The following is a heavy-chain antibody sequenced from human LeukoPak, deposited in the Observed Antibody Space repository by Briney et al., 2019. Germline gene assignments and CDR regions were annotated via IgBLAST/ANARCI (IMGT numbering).Heavy chain of an antibody. J-gene: IGHJ4*02. CDR1: GVSFSIYW. D-gene: IGHD4-11*01. V-gene: IGHV3-7*01. CDR3: ARRRGYLQNYFDY. Sequence: GGSLKLSCVASGVSFSIYWMSWVRQAPGKGLGWVANIKQDGSEKYYVDSVKGRFTISRDNAKNSVYLQMNSLRAEDTAVYYCARRRGYLQNYFDYWGQGTLVTVSS. CDR2: IKQDGSEK.